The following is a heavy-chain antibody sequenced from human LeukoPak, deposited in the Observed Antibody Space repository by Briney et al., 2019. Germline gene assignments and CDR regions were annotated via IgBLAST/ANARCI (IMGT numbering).Heavy chain of an antibody. J-gene: IGHJ4*02. CDR1: GFTFNSFG. CDR3: AKDFHTVTTFDY. Sequence: PGGSLRLSCAASGFTFNSFGMHWVRQAPGKGLEWVAVISFDGSNKYFADSVKGRFSISRDNSKNTLDLQMNSPRAEDTAVYYCAKDFHTVTTFDYWGQGTLVTVSS. CDR2: ISFDGSNK. V-gene: IGHV3-30*18. D-gene: IGHD4-11*01.